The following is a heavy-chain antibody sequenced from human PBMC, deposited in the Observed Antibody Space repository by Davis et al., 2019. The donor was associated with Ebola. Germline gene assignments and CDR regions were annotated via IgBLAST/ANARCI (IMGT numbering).Heavy chain of an antibody. Sequence: GESLKISCAASGFIFSDYSMNWVRQAPGKGLEWVSSISSYSYYIYHADSLKGRFTISRDNAKNSLYLQMNSLRAEDTAVYHCARGGYYDSSGYSHAAFDIWGQGTMVTVSS. CDR1: GFIFSDYS. V-gene: IGHV3-21*01. D-gene: IGHD3-22*01. CDR3: ARGGYYDSSGYSHAAFDI. CDR2: ISSYSYYI. J-gene: IGHJ3*02.